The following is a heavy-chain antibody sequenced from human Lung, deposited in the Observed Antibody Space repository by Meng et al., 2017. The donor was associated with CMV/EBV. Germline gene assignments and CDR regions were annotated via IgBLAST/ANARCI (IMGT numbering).Heavy chain of an antibody. CDR1: GFTFSSYG. Sequence: GESLKISCAASGFTFSSYGMHWVRQAPGKGLEWVAFILYDGSYKYSADSVKGRFTISRDNSKNTLYLQMNSLRAEDTAVYYCAKMVRTLAPGGGFDYWGQGTXVTVSS. CDR2: ILYDGSYK. J-gene: IGHJ4*02. D-gene: IGHD4/OR15-4a*01. CDR3: AKMVRTLAPGGGFDY. V-gene: IGHV3-30*02.